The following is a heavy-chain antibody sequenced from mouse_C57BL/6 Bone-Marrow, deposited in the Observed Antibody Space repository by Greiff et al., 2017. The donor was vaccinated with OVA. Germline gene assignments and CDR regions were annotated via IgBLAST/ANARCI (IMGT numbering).Heavy chain of an antibody. Sequence: DVHLVESGAELVRPGASVKLSCTASGFNIKDDYMHWVKQRPEQGLEWIGWIDPENGDTEYASKFQGKATITADKSSSTAYLQLSSLTSEDTAVYYCTRVVYYSNSGAMDYWGQGTSVTVSS. J-gene: IGHJ4*01. CDR1: GFNIKDDY. CDR2: IDPENGDT. D-gene: IGHD2-5*01. V-gene: IGHV14-4*01. CDR3: TRVVYYSNSGAMDY.